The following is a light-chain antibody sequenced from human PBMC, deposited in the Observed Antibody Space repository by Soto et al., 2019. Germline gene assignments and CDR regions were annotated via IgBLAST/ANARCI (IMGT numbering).Light chain of an antibody. CDR2: AAS. CDR1: QSISRY. Sequence: DVQMTQSPSSVSASPGDRVTITCRASQSISRYLNWYQQKPGKAPKLLIYAASNLQSGVPSRFSGGGYETAFTLTISSLQPEDFATYYWQHSYTTPPWTFGQGTKVEIK. V-gene: IGKV1-39*01. CDR3: QHSYTTPPWT. J-gene: IGKJ1*01.